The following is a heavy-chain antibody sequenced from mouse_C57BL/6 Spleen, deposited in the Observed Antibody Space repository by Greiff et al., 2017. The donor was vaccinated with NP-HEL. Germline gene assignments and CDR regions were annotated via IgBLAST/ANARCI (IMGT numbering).Heavy chain of an antibody. CDR1: GYAFSSSW. D-gene: IGHD3-3*01. Sequence: QVQLQQSGPELVKPGASVKISCKASGYAFSSSWMNWVKPRPGKGLEWIGRIYPGDGDTNYNGKFKGKATLTADKSSSTAYMQLSSLTSEDSAVYFCARGGWEGYFDYWGQGTTLTVSS. J-gene: IGHJ2*01. CDR2: IYPGDGDT. CDR3: ARGGWEGYFDY. V-gene: IGHV1-82*01.